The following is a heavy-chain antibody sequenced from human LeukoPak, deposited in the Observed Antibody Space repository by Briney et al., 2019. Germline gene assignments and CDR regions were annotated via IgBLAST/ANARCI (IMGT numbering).Heavy chain of an antibody. Sequence: ASVKVSCKASGYTFTSYYIHWVRQAPGQGLEWMGIINPSGGSTNYAQKFQGRVTMTRDMSTSTVYMELSSLRSEDTAVYYCARGADYGDYRTWFDPWGQGTLVTVSS. CDR1: GYTFTSYY. D-gene: IGHD4-17*01. V-gene: IGHV1-46*01. CDR3: ARGADYGDYRTWFDP. J-gene: IGHJ5*02. CDR2: INPSGGST.